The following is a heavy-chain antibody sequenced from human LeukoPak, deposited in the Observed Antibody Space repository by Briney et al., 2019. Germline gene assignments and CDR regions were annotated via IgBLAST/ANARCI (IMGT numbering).Heavy chain of an antibody. CDR1: GFTFSSYA. CDR3: TRALATVCYFDY. V-gene: IGHV3-30-3*01. D-gene: IGHD3-16*02. Sequence: GGSLRLSCAASGFTFSSYAMHWVRQAPGKGLEWVAVISYDGSNKYYADSVKGRFTISRDNSKNTLYLQMNSLRAEDTAVYYCTRALATVCYFDYWGQGTLVTVSS. CDR2: ISYDGSNK. J-gene: IGHJ4*02.